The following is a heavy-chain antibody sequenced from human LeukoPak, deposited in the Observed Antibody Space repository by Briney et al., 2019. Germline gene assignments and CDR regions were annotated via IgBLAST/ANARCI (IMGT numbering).Heavy chain of an antibody. CDR3: ARDRYDFWSGIIDY. CDR2: IKQDGSEK. D-gene: IGHD3-3*01. Sequence: QTGGSLRLSCAASGFAFSSYWMSWVRQAPGKGLEWVANIKQDGSEKYYVDSVKGRFTISRDNAKNSLYLQMNSLRAEDTAVYYCARDRYDFWSGIIDYWGQGTLVTVSS. CDR1: GFAFSSYW. V-gene: IGHV3-7*01. J-gene: IGHJ4*02.